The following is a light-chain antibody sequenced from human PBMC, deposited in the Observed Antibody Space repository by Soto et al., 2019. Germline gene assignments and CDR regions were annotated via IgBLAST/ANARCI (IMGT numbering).Light chain of an antibody. CDR3: QQRDSWPRT. J-gene: IGKJ2*02. Sequence: EIVLTQSPATLSLSPGERATLSCRASQSVTSYLAWYQQKPGQAPRLLIYGASNRAAGIPARFSGSGSGTDFTLTISSLEPEDFAVYYCQQRDSWPRTFGQGTKLEIK. CDR2: GAS. V-gene: IGKV3-11*01. CDR1: QSVTSY.